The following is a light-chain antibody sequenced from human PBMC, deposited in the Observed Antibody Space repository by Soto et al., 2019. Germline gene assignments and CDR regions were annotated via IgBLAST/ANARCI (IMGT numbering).Light chain of an antibody. Sequence: IVLTQSPATLSMSPGERATLSCRASQSVSSYLAWYQQKPGQAPRLLIYDASNRATGIPARFSGSGSGTDFTLTISSLEPEDFAVYYCQQRSNWPLTFGGGIKVDIK. V-gene: IGKV3-11*01. CDR3: QQRSNWPLT. J-gene: IGKJ4*01. CDR2: DAS. CDR1: QSVSSY.